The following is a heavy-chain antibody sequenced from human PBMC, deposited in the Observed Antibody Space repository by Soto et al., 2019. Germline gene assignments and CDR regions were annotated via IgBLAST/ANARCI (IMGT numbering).Heavy chain of an antibody. V-gene: IGHV3-21*01. Sequence: EVQLVESGGGLVKPGGSLRLSCAASGFTFSSYSMNWVRQAPGKGLEWVSSISSSSSYIYYADSVKGRFTISRDNAKNSLYLQMNSLRAEDTAVYYCARETQWLGLGAFDIWGQGTMVTVSS. J-gene: IGHJ3*02. CDR3: ARETQWLGLGAFDI. CDR2: ISSSSSYI. CDR1: GFTFSSYS. D-gene: IGHD6-19*01.